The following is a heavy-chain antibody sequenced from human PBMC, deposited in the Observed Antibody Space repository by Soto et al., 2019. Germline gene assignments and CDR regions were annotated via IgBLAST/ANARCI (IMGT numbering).Heavy chain of an antibody. Sequence: SLKISCQCSGYSFTNYWISWVRQMPGKGLQWMGGIDPSDSYTKYSPSFQGHVTISADKSISTVYLQWSSLKASDTAMYYCARRDYDSSAYSPYAFDMWGQGTMDTVSS. V-gene: IGHV5-10-1*01. CDR1: GYSFTNYW. CDR2: IDPSDSYT. J-gene: IGHJ3*02. D-gene: IGHD3-22*01. CDR3: ARRDYDSSAYSPYAFDM.